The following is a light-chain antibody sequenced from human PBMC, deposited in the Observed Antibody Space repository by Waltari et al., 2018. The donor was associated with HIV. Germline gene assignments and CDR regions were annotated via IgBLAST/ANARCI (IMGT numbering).Light chain of an antibody. Sequence: DTQMTQSPFSLSASVGDRVNTTCRASQGISNYLAWFQQKPGKAPKPLIYAASSLQSGVPSKFSGSGSGTDFTLTISSLRPEDFATYYCQQYNSYPWTFGQGTKVEIK. J-gene: IGKJ1*01. CDR3: QQYNSYPWT. CDR1: QGISNY. V-gene: IGKV1-16*02. CDR2: AAS.